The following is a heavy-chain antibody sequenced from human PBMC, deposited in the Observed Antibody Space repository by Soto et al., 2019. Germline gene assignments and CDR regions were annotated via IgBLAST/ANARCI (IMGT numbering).Heavy chain of an antibody. CDR3: ATAGFKLELGSNWFDP. CDR2: FDPEDGET. V-gene: IGHV1-24*01. J-gene: IGHJ5*02. Sequence: EASVKVSCKVSGYTLTELSMHWVRQAPGKGLEWMGGFDPEDGETIYAQKFQGRVTMTEDTSTDTAYMELSSLRSEDTAVYYCATAGFKLELGSNWFDPWGQGTLVTVSS. D-gene: IGHD1-7*01. CDR1: GYTLTELS.